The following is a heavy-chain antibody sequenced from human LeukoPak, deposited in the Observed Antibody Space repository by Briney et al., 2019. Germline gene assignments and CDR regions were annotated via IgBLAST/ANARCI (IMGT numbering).Heavy chain of an antibody. CDR2: ISSSSSYI. J-gene: IGHJ4*02. V-gene: IGHV3-21*04. CDR3: ARERQQLVVGPYFDY. CDR1: GFTFSSYS. D-gene: IGHD6-13*01. Sequence: GGSLRLSCAASGFTFSSYSMNWVRQAPGKGLEWVSSISSSSSYIYYADSVKGRFTISRDNAKNSLYLQMNSLRAEDTALYYCARERQQLVVGPYFDYWGQGTLVTVSS.